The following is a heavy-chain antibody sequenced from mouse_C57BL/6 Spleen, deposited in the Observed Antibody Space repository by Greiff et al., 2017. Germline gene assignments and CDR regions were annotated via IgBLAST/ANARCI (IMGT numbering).Heavy chain of an antibody. CDR3: ARPPSTVVARYWYFDV. CDR2: ISSGCSTI. D-gene: IGHD1-1*01. Sequence: EVHLVESGGGFVKPGGSLQLSCAASGFTFSDYGMHWVRHAPEKGLEWVAYISSGCSTIYYADTVTGRFTISREKSKNTLFLQMTSLRSEDTAMYYCARPPSTVVARYWYFDVWGTGTTVTVSS. CDR1: GFTFSDYG. J-gene: IGHJ1*03. V-gene: IGHV5-17*01.